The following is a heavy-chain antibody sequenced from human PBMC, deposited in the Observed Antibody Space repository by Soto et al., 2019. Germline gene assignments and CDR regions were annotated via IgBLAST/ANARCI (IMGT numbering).Heavy chain of an antibody. CDR3: ARSQVWQQLAQPMDV. J-gene: IGHJ6*02. CDR1: GFTCSSRG. CDR2: ISYDGSNK. Sequence: GGALRLSWAASGFTCSSRGMQCHCKAPGKGLEWVAVISYDGSNKYYADSVKGRFTISRDNSKNTLYLQMNSLRAEDAAVYYCARSQVWQQLAQPMDVWGQGTTVTVSS. V-gene: IGHV3-30-3*01. D-gene: IGHD6-13*01.